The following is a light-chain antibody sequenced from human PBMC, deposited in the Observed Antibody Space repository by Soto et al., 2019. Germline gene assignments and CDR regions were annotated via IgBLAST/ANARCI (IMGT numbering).Light chain of an antibody. V-gene: IGKV1-5*03. CDR1: QSISGL. Sequence: DIQMTQSPSTLSASVGDRVTITCRASQSISGLLAWYQQKPGKAPKLLIYKASGLESGVPSRFSGSGSGTEFTLTINSLQPDDSATYYCQQYQSYPWTFGQGTKVDIK. CDR3: QQYQSYPWT. CDR2: KAS. J-gene: IGKJ1*01.